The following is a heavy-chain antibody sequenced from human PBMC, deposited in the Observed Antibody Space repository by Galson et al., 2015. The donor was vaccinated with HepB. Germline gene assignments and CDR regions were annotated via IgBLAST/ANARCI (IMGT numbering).Heavy chain of an antibody. CDR1: GFTFDDYA. CDR3: ASPLLGGYSSSWASYFDS. J-gene: IGHJ4*02. Sequence: SLRLSCAASGFTFDDYAMHWVRQAPGKGLEWVSGISWNSGSIGYADSVKGRFTISRDNAKNSLYLQMDSLTADDTAVYYCASPLLGGYSSSWASYFDSWGQGTLVTVSS. CDR2: ISWNSGSI. V-gene: IGHV3-9*01. D-gene: IGHD6-13*01.